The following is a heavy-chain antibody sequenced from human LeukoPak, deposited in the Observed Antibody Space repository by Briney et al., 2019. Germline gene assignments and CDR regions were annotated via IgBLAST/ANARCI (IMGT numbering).Heavy chain of an antibody. V-gene: IGHV3-30-3*01. D-gene: IGHD3-9*01. J-gene: IGHJ3*02. Sequence: PGGSLRLSCAASGFTFSSYAMHWVRQAPGKGLEWVAVISYDGSNKYYADSVKGRFTISRDNSKNTLYLQMNSLRAEDTAVYYCARAGVFGPYYDILTGSDAFDIWGQGTMVTVSS. CDR2: ISYDGSNK. CDR3: ARAGVFGPYYDILTGSDAFDI. CDR1: GFTFSSYA.